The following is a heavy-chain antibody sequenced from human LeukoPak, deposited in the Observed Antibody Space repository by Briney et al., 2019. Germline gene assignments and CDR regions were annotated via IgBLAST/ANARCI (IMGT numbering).Heavy chain of an antibody. D-gene: IGHD6-13*01. CDR3: ATRTWGSSWYYYFDY. Sequence: GASVKVSCKVSGYTLTELSMHWVRQAPGKGLEWMGGFDPEDGETIYAQKFQGRVTMTEDTSTDTAYMELSSLRSEDTAVYYCATRTWGSSWYYYFDYWGQGTLVTVSS. CDR2: FDPEDGET. V-gene: IGHV1-24*01. J-gene: IGHJ4*02. CDR1: GYTLTELS.